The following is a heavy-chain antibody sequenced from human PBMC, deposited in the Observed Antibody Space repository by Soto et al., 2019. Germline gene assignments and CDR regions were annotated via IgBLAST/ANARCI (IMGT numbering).Heavy chain of an antibody. CDR2: IYYSGST. CDR1: GGSISSGSYY. V-gene: IGHV4-31*03. Sequence: QVQLQESGPGLVKPSQTLSLSCTVSGGSISSGSYYWSWIRQHPGKGLEWMGYIYYSGSTYYNPSLKSRVTISVDTSKNQFSLKLSSVTAADTAVYYCARGSWSVYYFDYWGQGTLVTVSS. CDR3: ARGSWSVYYFDY. D-gene: IGHD3-3*01. J-gene: IGHJ4*02.